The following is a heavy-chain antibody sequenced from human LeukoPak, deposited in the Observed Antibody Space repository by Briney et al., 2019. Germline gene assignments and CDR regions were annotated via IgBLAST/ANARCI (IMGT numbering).Heavy chain of an antibody. D-gene: IGHD3-3*01. V-gene: IGHV3-33*01. J-gene: IGHJ3*02. CDR1: GFTFSSYG. Sequence: PGGSLRLSCAASGFTFSSYGMHWVRQAPGKGLEWVAVIWYDGSNKYYADSVKGRFTISRDNSKNTLYLQMNSLRAEDTAVYYCARVPYYDFWSGYPTRGAFDIWGQGTMVTVSS. CDR3: ARVPYYDFWSGYPTRGAFDI. CDR2: IWYDGSNK.